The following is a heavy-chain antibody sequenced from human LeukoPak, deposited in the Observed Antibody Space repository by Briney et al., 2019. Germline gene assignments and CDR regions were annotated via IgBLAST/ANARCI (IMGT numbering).Heavy chain of an antibody. CDR1: GGSISSYY. V-gene: IGHV4-59*08. J-gene: IGHJ4*02. Sequence: SETLSLTCTASGGSISSYYWSWIRQPPGKGLEWIGYIYYSGSTNYNPSLKSRVTISVDTSKNQFSLKLSSVTAADTAVYYCARAGIAAALDYWGQGTLVTVSS. D-gene: IGHD6-13*01. CDR2: IYYSGST. CDR3: ARAGIAAALDY.